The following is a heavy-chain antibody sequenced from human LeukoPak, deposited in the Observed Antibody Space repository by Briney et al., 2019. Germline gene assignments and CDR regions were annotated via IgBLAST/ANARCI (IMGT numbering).Heavy chain of an antibody. CDR1: GFTFSSSS. J-gene: IGHJ2*01. V-gene: IGHV3-74*01. Sequence: GGSLRLSCAASGFTFSSSSMHWVRHPPGKGLVWVSLINRDGSSTLYADSVKGRFTISRDNDKNTLYLQMNSLRDTDTAVYYCRRDSPSGFFDLWGRGTLVTVSS. D-gene: IGHD3-10*01. CDR3: RRDSPSGFFDL. CDR2: INRDGSST.